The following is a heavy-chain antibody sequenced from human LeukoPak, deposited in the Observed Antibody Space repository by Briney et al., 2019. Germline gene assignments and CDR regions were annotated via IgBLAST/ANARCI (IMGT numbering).Heavy chain of an antibody. D-gene: IGHD4-11*01. CDR2: ISNYFGVT. CDR3: ARDSDYSGNRNGDWFDP. V-gene: IGHV1-18*04. J-gene: IGHJ5*02. CDR1: GFRFASFG. Sequence: ASVKVSCKASGFRFASFGVSWVRQAPGQGLEWMGWISNYFGVTHYAEKFEDRVTMTVDTSTTTVYMELRSLTYDDTAVYYCARDSDYSGNRNGDWFDPWGQGTLVTVSS.